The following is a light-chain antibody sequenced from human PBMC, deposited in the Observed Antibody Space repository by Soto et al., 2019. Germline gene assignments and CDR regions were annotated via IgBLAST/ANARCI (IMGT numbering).Light chain of an antibody. J-gene: IGKJ2*01. V-gene: IGKV1-12*01. CDR3: QQANSFPHT. Sequence: PSSVSASVGDRVTITCRASQGISSWLACYQQKPGKAPKLLIYAASSLQMGFPSTFGGSGSGIDFTLTIRSLQPEYFAAYACQQANSFPHTFGQGTKLEIK. CDR1: QGISSW. CDR2: AAS.